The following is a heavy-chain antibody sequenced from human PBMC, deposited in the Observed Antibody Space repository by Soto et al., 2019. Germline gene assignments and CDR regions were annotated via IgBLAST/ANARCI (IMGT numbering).Heavy chain of an antibody. Sequence: QVQVVQSGDEVKKPGASVKVSCKASGYTFTNYGFSWVRQAPGQGLEWMGWISGYNGNTKYAEKFQGRVTMTTDTSTSTAQRGRRGLRSDATAVYYCGREGQAPYYSYGMDVGAQGTAVTVPS. V-gene: IGHV1-18*01. CDR1: GYTFTNYG. CDR2: ISGYNGNT. J-gene: IGHJ6*02. CDR3: GREGQAPYYSYGMDV.